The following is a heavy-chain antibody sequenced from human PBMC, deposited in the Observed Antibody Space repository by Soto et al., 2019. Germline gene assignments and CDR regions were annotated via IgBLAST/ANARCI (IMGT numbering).Heavy chain of an antibody. CDR3: AREGDSHAFRGFDL. V-gene: IGHV3-53*05. CDR1: GFTVSNSY. J-gene: IGHJ5*02. Sequence: PGGSLRLSCAASGFTVSNSYMSWVRQTPGKGLEWVAVIRDDGKKTNYATSVSGRFTVSRDMSKSTIFLQMNNLRIDDSAIYSCAREGDSHAFRGFDLWGQGTPVTVSS. CDR2: IRDDGKKT. D-gene: IGHD5-18*01.